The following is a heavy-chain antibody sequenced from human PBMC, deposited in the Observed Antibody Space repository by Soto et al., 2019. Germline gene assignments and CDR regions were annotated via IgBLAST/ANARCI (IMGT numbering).Heavy chain of an antibody. Sequence: QVHLVQSGPEVKERGSSVKVSCKASGGIFNSFAINWVRQAPGQGLEWMGGIVPIIGTPNYAQKFQGRVTITADEPTRMGYMELSSLRSDDTAVYYCARVVVVPAGIETFYYYGMDVWGQGTTVTVYS. CDR2: IVPIIGTP. CDR3: ARVVVVPAGIETFYYYGMDV. V-gene: IGHV1-69*01. CDR1: GGIFNSFA. J-gene: IGHJ6*02. D-gene: IGHD2-2*01.